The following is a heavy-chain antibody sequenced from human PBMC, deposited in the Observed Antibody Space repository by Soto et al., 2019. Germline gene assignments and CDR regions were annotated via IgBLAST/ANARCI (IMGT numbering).Heavy chain of an antibody. CDR3: AKGGQLLTEGGGY. Sequence: EVQLVESGGGLVQPGRSLRLSCAASGFTFDDYAMHWVRQAPGKGLEWVSGISWNSGSIGYADSVKGRFTISRDNDKRSLYLQVNSLRAEDTALYYCAKGGQLLTEGGGYWGQGTLVTVSS. J-gene: IGHJ4*02. CDR2: ISWNSGSI. V-gene: IGHV3-9*01. CDR1: GFTFDDYA. D-gene: IGHD2-2*01.